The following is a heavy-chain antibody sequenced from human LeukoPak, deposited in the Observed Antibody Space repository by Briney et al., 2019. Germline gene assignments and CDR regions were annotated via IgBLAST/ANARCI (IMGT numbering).Heavy chain of an antibody. V-gene: IGHV3-11*01. D-gene: IGHD6-13*01. CDR3: ARRYSSSWAWSLDY. CDR1: GFTPSDYY. Sequence: GGSLRLSCAASGFTPSDYYMSWIHQAPGKELEWVSYISSSGSTIYYADSVKGRFTISRDNAKNSLYLQMNSLRAEDTAVYYCARRYSSSWAWSLDYWGQGTLVTVSS. J-gene: IGHJ4*02. CDR2: ISSSGSTI.